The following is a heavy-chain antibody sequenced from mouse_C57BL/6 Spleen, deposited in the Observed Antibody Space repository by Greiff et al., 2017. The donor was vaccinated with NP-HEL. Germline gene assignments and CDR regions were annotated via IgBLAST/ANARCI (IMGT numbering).Heavy chain of an antibody. Sequence: QVQLQQPGAELVKPGASVKMSCKASGYTFTSYWITWVKQRPGQGLEWIGDIYPGSGSTNYNEKFKSKATLTVDTSSSTAYMQLSSLTSEDSAVYYCARDGNYEDYFDDWGQGTTLTVSS. CDR3: ARDGNYEDYFDD. J-gene: IGHJ2*01. CDR1: GYTFTSYW. V-gene: IGHV1-55*01. D-gene: IGHD2-1*01. CDR2: IYPGSGST.